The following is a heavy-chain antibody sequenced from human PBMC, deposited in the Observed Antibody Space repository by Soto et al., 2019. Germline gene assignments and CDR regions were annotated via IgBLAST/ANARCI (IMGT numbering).Heavy chain of an antibody. Sequence: QVQLVESGGGVVQPGRSLRLSCAASGFTFSSYGMHWVRQATGTGLEWVAVISYDGSNKYYADSVKGRFTISRDNSKNTLYLQMSSLRAEDTAVYYCVKDGSSGWPYYYGLDVWGQGTTVTVSS. V-gene: IGHV3-30*18. D-gene: IGHD6-19*01. J-gene: IGHJ6*02. CDR3: VKDGSSGWPYYYGLDV. CDR1: GFTFSSYG. CDR2: ISYDGSNK.